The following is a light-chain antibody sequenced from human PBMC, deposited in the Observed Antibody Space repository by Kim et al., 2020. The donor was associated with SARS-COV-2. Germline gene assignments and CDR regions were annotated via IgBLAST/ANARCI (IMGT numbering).Light chain of an antibody. J-gene: IGLJ2*01. Sequence: QSALTQPASVSGSPGQSITISCTGTSSDVGGYNYVSWYQQHPAKAPKLMIYDVSKRPSGVSNRFSGSKSGNTASLTISGLQAEDEADYYCSSYTSSSTLFGGGTQLTVL. CDR2: DVS. V-gene: IGLV2-14*01. CDR3: SSYTSSSTL. CDR1: SSDVGGYNY.